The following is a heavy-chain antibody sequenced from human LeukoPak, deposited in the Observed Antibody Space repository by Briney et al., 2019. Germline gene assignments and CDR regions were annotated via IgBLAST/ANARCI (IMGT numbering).Heavy chain of an antibody. J-gene: IGHJ4*02. Sequence: SVKVSCKASGFTFTSSAMQWVRQARGQRLEWIGWIVVGSGNTNYAQKFQERVTITRDMSTSTAYMELSSLRSEDTAVYYCAAGHLALATLRPEIFDYWGLGTLVTVSS. CDR1: GFTFTSSA. CDR2: IVVGSGNT. V-gene: IGHV1-58*02. D-gene: IGHD5-12*01. CDR3: AAGHLALATLRPEIFDY.